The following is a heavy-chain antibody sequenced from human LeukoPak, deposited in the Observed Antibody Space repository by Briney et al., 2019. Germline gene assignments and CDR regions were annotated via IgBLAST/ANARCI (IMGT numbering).Heavy chain of an antibody. J-gene: IGHJ4*02. CDR2: VYYTGST. CDR3: ARARIAVSYFDY. CDR1: GGSISSGSYY. Sequence: PSETLSLTCSVSGGSISSGSYYWSWIRQPAGKGLEWIGYVYYTGSTNHNPSLRSRVTISVDTSNNQFSLKMRSVTAADTAVYYCARARIAVSYFDYWGQGALVTVSS. D-gene: IGHD6-6*01. V-gene: IGHV4-61*10.